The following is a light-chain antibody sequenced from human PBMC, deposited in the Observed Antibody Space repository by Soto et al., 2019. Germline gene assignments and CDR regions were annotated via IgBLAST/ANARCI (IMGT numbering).Light chain of an antibody. CDR3: CSYAGSSNWV. CDR1: SSDVGSYNL. Sequence: QLVLTQPASVSGSPGQSITISCTGTSSDVGSYNLVSWYQQHPGKAPKLMIYEDSKRPSGVSNRFSGSKSGNTASLTISGLQAEDEADYYCCSYAGSSNWVFGGGTKVTVL. J-gene: IGLJ3*02. V-gene: IGLV2-23*01. CDR2: EDS.